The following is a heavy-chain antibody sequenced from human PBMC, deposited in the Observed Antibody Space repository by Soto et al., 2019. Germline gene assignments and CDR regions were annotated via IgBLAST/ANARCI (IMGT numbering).Heavy chain of an antibody. Sequence: PGGSLRLSCAASGFTFSSYAMSWVRQAPGKGLEWVSAISGSGGSTYYADSVKGRFTISRDNSKNTLYLQMNSLRAEDTAVYYCAKYSLNYYDSSCYYSAPYHYLIDVRAQRTTVTVSS. V-gene: IGHV3-23*01. D-gene: IGHD3-22*01. CDR1: GFTFSSYA. J-gene: IGHJ6*02. CDR3: AKYSLNYYDSSCYYSAPYHYLIDV. CDR2: ISGSGGST.